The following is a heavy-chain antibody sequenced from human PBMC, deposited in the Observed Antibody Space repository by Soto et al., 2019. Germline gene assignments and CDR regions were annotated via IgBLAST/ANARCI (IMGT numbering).Heavy chain of an antibody. CDR3: ARENSAYGDPATSYYYHYIDV. Sequence: EVHLVESGGGLVQPGGSLRLSCAASGFTLGGYRMNWVRQAPGKGLVWVSRISSAGSSTTYADSVKGRFIFSRDNAKNTLYLQMQGLRAEDTAVYYCARENSAYGDPATSYYYHYIDVWGKGTTVTVSS. D-gene: IGHD4-17*01. V-gene: IGHV3-74*01. CDR1: GFTLGGYR. CDR2: ISSAGSST. J-gene: IGHJ6*03.